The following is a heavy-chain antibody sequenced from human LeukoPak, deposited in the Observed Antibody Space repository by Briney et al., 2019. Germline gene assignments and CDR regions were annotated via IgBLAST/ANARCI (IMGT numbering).Heavy chain of an antibody. D-gene: IGHD2-2*01. Sequence: SETLSLTCTVSGGSISSPNYYWGSIRQSPGTGLEWIGTIYHSGDTYYNPSLKSRLNISVDTSKNQFSLRLSGVTAADTAVYYCARIYCSSDSCYFYYYYYYMDVWGKGTTVIVSS. CDR3: ARIYCSSDSCYFYYYYYYMDV. V-gene: IGHV4-39*01. CDR1: GGSISSPNYY. CDR2: IYHSGDT. J-gene: IGHJ6*03.